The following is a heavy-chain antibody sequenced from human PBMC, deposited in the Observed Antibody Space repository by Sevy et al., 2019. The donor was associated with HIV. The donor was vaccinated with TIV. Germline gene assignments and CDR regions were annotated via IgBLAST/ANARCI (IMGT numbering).Heavy chain of an antibody. D-gene: IGHD2-15*01. CDR3: TTGLGYCSGGSCYGERYFDL. J-gene: IGHJ2*01. CDR2: IKSKTDGGIT. V-gene: IGHV3-15*01. CDR1: GFTFSNAW. Sequence: GGSLRLSCAASGFTFSNAWMSWVRQAPGKGLEWVGRIKSKTDGGITDYAAPVKGRFTISRDDSKNTLYLQMNSLKIEDTAVYYCTTGLGYCSGGSCYGERYFDLWGRGTLVTVSS.